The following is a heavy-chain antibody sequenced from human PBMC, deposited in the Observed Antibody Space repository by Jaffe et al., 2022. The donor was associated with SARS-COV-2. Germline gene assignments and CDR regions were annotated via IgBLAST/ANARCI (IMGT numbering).Heavy chain of an antibody. V-gene: IGHV3-53*01. Sequence: EVQLVESGGGLIQPGGSLRLSCAASGFTVSSNYMSWVRQAPGKGLEWVSVIYSGGSTYYADSVKGRFTISRDNSKNTLYLQMNSLRAEDTAVYYCARVRSEGYYYYYGMDVWGQGTTVTVSS. CDR3: ARVRSEGYYYYYGMDV. CDR2: IYSGGST. J-gene: IGHJ6*02. CDR1: GFTVSSNY.